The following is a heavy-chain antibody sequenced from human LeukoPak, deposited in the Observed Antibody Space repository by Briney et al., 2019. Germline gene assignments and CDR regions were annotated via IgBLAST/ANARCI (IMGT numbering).Heavy chain of an antibody. CDR1: GGSISSGDYY. CDR2: IYYSGST. J-gene: IGHJ4*02. Sequence: PSETLSLTCTVSGGSISSGDYYWSWIRQPPGKGLEWIGYIYYSGSTYYTPSLRGRVTISVAPSKNQFSLNLSSVTAADTAVYYCARGYSLDYWGQGTLVTVSS. V-gene: IGHV4-30-4*01. CDR3: ARGYSLDY. D-gene: IGHD5-18*01.